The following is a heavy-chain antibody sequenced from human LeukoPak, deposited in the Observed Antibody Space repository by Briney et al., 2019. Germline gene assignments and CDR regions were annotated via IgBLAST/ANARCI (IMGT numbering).Heavy chain of an antibody. J-gene: IGHJ4*02. Sequence: GGSLRLSCTASGFSIDEYAMTWVRQAPGKGLVWVSGINWNGHNTGYEDSVRGRFTISRDNAKNSLYLQMNSLRAEDTAVYYCAIDQRHTYYYDSSGYYYVSYWGQGTLVTVSS. CDR3: AIDQRHTYYYDSSGYYYVSY. CDR1: GFSIDEYA. D-gene: IGHD3-22*01. V-gene: IGHV3-20*04. CDR2: INWNGHNT.